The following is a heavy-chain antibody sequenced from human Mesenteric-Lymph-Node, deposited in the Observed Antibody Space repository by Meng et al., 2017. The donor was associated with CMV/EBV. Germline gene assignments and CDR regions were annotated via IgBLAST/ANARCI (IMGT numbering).Heavy chain of an antibody. Sequence: VILVYSGGGLVQPWGSLRLSCAASGFNVSDKYMSWVRQAPGKGLEWVCIIYRGDNTYYIDSVKDRFPVSRDNSKNTMYLQMNSLRVEDTAVYYCTGDSVSNLNLDYWGQGTLVTVSS. V-gene: IGHV3-66*01. CDR2: IYRGDNT. J-gene: IGHJ4*02. CDR1: GFNVSDKY. CDR3: TGDSVSNLNLDY. D-gene: IGHD3-10*01.